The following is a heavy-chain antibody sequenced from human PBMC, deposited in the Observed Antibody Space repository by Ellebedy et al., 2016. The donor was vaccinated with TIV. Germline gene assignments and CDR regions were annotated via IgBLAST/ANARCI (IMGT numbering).Heavy chain of an antibody. Sequence: SVKVSXKASGGTFSSYAISWVRQAPGQGLEWMGGIIPIFGTANYAQKFQGRVTITADESTSTAYMELSSLRSEDTAVYYCARGSPRRGVVAATDGYFDYWGQGTLVTVSS. J-gene: IGHJ4*02. CDR3: ARGSPRRGVVAATDGYFDY. CDR2: IIPIFGTA. CDR1: GGTFSSYA. V-gene: IGHV1-69*13. D-gene: IGHD2-15*01.